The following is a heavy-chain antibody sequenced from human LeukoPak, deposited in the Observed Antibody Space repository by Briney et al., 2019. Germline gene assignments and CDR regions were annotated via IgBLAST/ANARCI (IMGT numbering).Heavy chain of an antibody. D-gene: IGHD5-18*01. CDR2: IYTSGST. CDR1: GGSISSYY. Sequence: SETLSLTCTVSGGSISSYYWSWIRQPPGKGLEWIGYIYTSGSTNYNPSLKGRVTISVDTSKNQFSLKLSSVTAADTAVYYCARLRAMVSPFDPWGQGTLVTVSS. J-gene: IGHJ5*02. V-gene: IGHV4-4*09. CDR3: ARLRAMVSPFDP.